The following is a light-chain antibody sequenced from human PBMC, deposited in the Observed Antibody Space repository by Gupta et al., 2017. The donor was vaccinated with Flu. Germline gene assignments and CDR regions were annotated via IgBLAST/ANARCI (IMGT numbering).Light chain of an antibody. J-gene: IGKJ2*01. Sequence: IIYGSSQPILYSSNNRNYLAWYQQKPGQPPKLLIYWTSTRESGVPDRFSGSGSGTSFTLTITSLQAEDVAVYYCQQHYTTPYTFGQGTKLEIK. CDR2: WTS. CDR3: QQHYTTPYT. CDR1: QPILYSSNNRNY. V-gene: IGKV4-1*01.